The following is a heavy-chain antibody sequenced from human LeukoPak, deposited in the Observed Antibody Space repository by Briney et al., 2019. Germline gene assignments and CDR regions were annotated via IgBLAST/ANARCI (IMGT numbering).Heavy chain of an antibody. D-gene: IGHD3-22*01. V-gene: IGHV4-34*01. J-gene: IGHJ4*02. CDR2: INHSGST. CDR3: ARGARQRTYYYDSSGSVYFDY. CDR1: GGSFSGYY. Sequence: SETLSLTCAVYGGSFSGYYWSWIRQPPGKGLEWIGEINHSGSTNYNPSLKSRVTISVDTSENQFSLKLSSVTAADTAVYYCARGARQRTYYYDSSGSVYFDYWGQGTLVTVSS.